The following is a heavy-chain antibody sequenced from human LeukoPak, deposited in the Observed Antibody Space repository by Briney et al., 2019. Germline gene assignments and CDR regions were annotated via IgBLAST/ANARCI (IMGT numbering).Heavy chain of an antibody. J-gene: IGHJ4*02. Sequence: ASVKVSCKASGYTFTSNYIHWVRQAPGQGLEWMGMIYPRDGSTSYAQKFQGRVTVTRDTSTSTVHMQLSGLRSEDTAVYYCARDQEGFDYWGQGTLVTVSS. CDR2: IYPRDGST. V-gene: IGHV1-46*01. CDR1: GYTFTSNY. CDR3: ARDQEGFDY.